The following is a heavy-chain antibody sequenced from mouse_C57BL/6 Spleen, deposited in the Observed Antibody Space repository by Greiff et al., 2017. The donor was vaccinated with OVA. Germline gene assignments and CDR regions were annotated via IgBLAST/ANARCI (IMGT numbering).Heavy chain of an antibody. J-gene: IGHJ1*03. CDR3: ARKANYYGSSPWYFDV. CDR1: GFTFSDYG. Sequence: DVKLVESGGGLVKPGGSLKLSCAASGFTFSDYGMHWVRQAPEKGLEWVAYISSGSSTIYYADTVKGRFTISRDNAKNTLFLQMTSLRSEDTAMYYCARKANYYGSSPWYFDVWGTGTTVTVSS. CDR2: ISSGSSTI. D-gene: IGHD1-1*01. V-gene: IGHV5-17*01.